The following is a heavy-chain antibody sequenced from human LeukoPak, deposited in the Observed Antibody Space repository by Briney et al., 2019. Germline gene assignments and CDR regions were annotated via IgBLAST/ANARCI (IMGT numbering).Heavy chain of an antibody. J-gene: IGHJ4*02. CDR2: IYPGDSDT. V-gene: IGHV5-51*01. CDR3: ARHSRGGRYYYDSSGLSFDY. CDR1: GYSFTSYW. Sequence: GESLKISCKGSGYSFTSYWIGWVRQMPGKGLEWMGIIYPGDSDTRYSPSFQGQVTISADKSISTAYLQWSSLKASDTAMYYCARHSRGGRYYYDSSGLSFDYWGQGTLVTVSS. D-gene: IGHD3-22*01.